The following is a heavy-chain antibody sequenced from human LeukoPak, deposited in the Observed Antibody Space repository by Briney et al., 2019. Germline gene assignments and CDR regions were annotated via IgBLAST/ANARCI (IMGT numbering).Heavy chain of an antibody. CDR3: AKGVVGATRYYFDY. CDR2: ISGSGGST. Sequence: GGSLRLSCAAPGFTFSSYAMSWVRQAPGKGLEWVSAISGSGGSTYYADSVKGRFTISRDNSKNTLYLQMNSLRAEDTAVYYCAKGVVGATRYYFDYWGQGTLVTVSS. CDR1: GFTFSSYA. D-gene: IGHD1-26*01. J-gene: IGHJ4*02. V-gene: IGHV3-23*01.